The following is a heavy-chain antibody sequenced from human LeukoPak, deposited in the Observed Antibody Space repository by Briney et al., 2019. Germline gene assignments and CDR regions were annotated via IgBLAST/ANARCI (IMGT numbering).Heavy chain of an antibody. CDR3: AKAHVVVPAASQLYFDY. Sequence: GGSLRLSCAASGFTFSSYAMSWVRQAPGKGLEWVSAISGSGGSTYYADSVKGRFTISRDNSKNTLYLQMNSLRAEDTAVYYCAKAHVVVPAASQLYFDYWGQGTLVTVSS. J-gene: IGHJ4*02. CDR2: ISGSGGST. V-gene: IGHV3-23*01. CDR1: GFTFSSYA. D-gene: IGHD2-2*01.